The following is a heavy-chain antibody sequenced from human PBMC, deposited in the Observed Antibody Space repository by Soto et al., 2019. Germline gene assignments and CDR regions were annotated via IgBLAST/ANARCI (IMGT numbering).Heavy chain of an antibody. D-gene: IGHD4-17*01. CDR2: VYYRGRS. CDR3: VSQRTTVPTQAYFDY. J-gene: IGHJ4*02. V-gene: IGHV4-39*01. CDR1: GCSVTNSSYY. Sequence: PXETLCLTCTVAGCSVTNSSYYWGWIRQSPGKGLEWIGSVYYRGRSYSKSSVKSRVTISVDTSKNRFSLSLNSVTASDTAVYFCVSQRTTVPTQAYFDYWGRGALVTVS.